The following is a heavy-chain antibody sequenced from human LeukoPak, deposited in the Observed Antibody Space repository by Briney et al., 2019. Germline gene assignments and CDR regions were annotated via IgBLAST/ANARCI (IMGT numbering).Heavy chain of an antibody. D-gene: IGHD4-17*01. V-gene: IGHV3-48*04. CDR3: ARDNYGDYAVDV. J-gene: IGHJ6*02. Sequence: GGSLRLSCAASGFTFSSYSMNWVRQAPGKGLEWVSYISSSSPIYYADSVKGRFTISRDNAKNSLYLQMNSLRAEDTAVYYCARDNYGDYAVDVWGQGTTVTVSS. CDR1: GFTFSSYS. CDR2: ISSSSPI.